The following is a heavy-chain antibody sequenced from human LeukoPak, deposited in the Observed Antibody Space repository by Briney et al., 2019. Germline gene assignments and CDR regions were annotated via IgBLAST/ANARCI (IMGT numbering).Heavy chain of an antibody. CDR1: GYTFTSYD. J-gene: IGHJ4*02. D-gene: IGHD6-13*01. Sequence: ASVKLSCKASGYTFTSYDINWVRQATGQGLELKGWMNPNSGNTGYAQKFQGRVTMTRNTSISTAYMELSSMRSEDTAVYYCARGRGIAAAGDFDYGGQGTLVPVSS. V-gene: IGHV1-8*01. CDR2: MNPNSGNT. CDR3: ARGRGIAAAGDFDY.